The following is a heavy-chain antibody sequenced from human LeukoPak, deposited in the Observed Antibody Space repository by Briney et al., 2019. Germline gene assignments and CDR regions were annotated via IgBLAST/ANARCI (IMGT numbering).Heavy chain of an antibody. Sequence: PGGSLRLSCAASGFTFSSYTMSWVRQAPGKGLEWVSAISGGGGCTYYADSVKGRFTISRDNTKNTLYLQMKSLKAEDTAVYFCARIVPRTLNWFDPWGQGTMVTVSS. V-gene: IGHV3-23*01. CDR3: ARIVPRTLNWFDP. D-gene: IGHD2-8*01. J-gene: IGHJ5*02. CDR2: ISGGGGCT. CDR1: GFTFSSYT.